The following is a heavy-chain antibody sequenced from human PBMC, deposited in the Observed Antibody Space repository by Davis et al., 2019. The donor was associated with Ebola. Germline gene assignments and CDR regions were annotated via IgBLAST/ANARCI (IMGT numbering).Heavy chain of an antibody. CDR1: GFTFRKYW. CDR3: ARAVAASWSPFDN. D-gene: IGHD6-19*01. J-gene: IGHJ4*02. Sequence: ESLKIPCAASGFTFRKYWMHWVRQTPGKGLMWVSRINSDGSSSTREYADSVKGRFTISRDNDKNTLYLQMNSLRAEDTAVYYCARAVAASWSPFDNWGQGTLVTVSS. CDR2: INSDGSSS. V-gene: IGHV3-74*03.